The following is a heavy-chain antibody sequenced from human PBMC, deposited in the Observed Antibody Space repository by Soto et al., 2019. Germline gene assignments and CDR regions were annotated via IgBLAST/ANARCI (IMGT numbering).Heavy chain of an antibody. CDR1: GYTFTSYG. CDR3: ARDYCSGGSCYCPDY. V-gene: IGHV1-18*01. J-gene: IGHJ4*02. D-gene: IGHD2-15*01. CDR2: ISTYNGNT. Sequence: GASVKVSCKASGYTFTSYGISWVRQAPGQGLEWMGWISTYNGNTNYAQKLQGRVTMTTDTSTSTAYMELRSLRSDDTAVYYCARDYCSGGSCYCPDYWGQGTLVTVSS.